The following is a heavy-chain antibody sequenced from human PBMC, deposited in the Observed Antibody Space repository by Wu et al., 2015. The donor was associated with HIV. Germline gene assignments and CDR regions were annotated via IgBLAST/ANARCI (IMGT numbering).Heavy chain of an antibody. J-gene: IGHJ3*02. CDR1: GYTFTSYG. CDR3: ARDPYPKLIVVVPAATGAFDI. D-gene: IGHD2-2*01. Sequence: QVQLVQSGAEVKKPGASVKVSCKASGYTFTSYGISWVRQAPGQGLEWMGWISAYNGNTNYAQKLQGRVTMTTDTSTSTAYMELRSLRSDGTAVYYCARDPYPKLIVVVPAATGAFDIWAKGQWSPSLQ. CDR2: ISAYNGNT. V-gene: IGHV1-18*01.